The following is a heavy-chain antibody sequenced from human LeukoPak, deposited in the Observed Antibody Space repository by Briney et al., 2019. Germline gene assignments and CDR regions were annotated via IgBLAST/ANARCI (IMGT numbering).Heavy chain of an antibody. Sequence: GGSLRLSCAASGFTFSSYSMNWVRQAPGKGLEWVSSISSSSSYIYYADSVKGRFTISRDNAKNSLYLQMNSLRAEDTAVYYCARDPRLSGLAPGFDYWGQGTLVTVSS. D-gene: IGHD6-19*01. CDR3: ARDPRLSGLAPGFDY. V-gene: IGHV3-21*01. CDR2: ISSSSSYI. J-gene: IGHJ4*02. CDR1: GFTFSSYS.